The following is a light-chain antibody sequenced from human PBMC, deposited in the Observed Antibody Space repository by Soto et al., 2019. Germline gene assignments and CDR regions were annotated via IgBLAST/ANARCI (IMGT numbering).Light chain of an antibody. Sequence: ERGVNLSPGTLSLSKGEGATLPCRASQSVSSSYIAWYQQRPGQTPSLLIYGASTRATGIPDRFSGSGSGTHFTLTISRLEPGDFTVYYCQVFAGPTFPFGQGALLAI. CDR2: GAS. CDR3: QVFAGPTFP. V-gene: IGKV3-20*01. J-gene: IGKJ5*01. CDR1: QSVSSSY.